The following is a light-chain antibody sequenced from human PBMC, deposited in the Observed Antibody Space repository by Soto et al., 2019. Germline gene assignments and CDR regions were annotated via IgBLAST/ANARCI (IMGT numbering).Light chain of an antibody. CDR2: DVN. J-gene: IGLJ1*01. Sequence: QSALTQPASVSGSPGQSITISCTGTSSDIGGYKYVSWYQQHPGKVPKLLIYDVNNRPSGVSDRFSGSKSGNTASLTISGLQADDEAEYYCCSYTSSTSLIFGGGTKVTVL. CDR1: SSDIGGYKY. CDR3: CSYTSSTSLI. V-gene: IGLV2-14*03.